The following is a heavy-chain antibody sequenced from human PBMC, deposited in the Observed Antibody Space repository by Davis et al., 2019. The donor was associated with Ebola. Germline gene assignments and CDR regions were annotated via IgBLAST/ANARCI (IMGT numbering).Heavy chain of an antibody. Sequence: GESLKISCAASGFPFSTYVMTWVRQAPGKGLEWVSAISSSGDTTYYADPVKGRFTISRDNSRNAVYLQMISLRAEDTAVYYCATDPHDGLFHFDFWGQGTLVTVSS. CDR1: GFPFSTYV. CDR3: ATDPHDGLFHFDF. CDR2: ISSSGDTT. D-gene: IGHD3-10*01. V-gene: IGHV3-23*01. J-gene: IGHJ4*02.